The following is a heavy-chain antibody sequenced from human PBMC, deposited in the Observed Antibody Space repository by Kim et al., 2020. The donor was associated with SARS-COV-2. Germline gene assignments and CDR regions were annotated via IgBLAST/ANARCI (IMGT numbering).Heavy chain of an antibody. Sequence: SETLSLTCAVYGGSFSGYYWSWIRQPPGKGLEWIGEINYSGSTNYNPSLKSRVTISVDTSKNQFSLKLSSVTAADTAVYYCARRPRRLKKYYYEMDVWGQGTTVTVSS. CDR2: INYSGST. J-gene: IGHJ6*02. D-gene: IGHD3-16*01. CDR1: GGSFSGYY. CDR3: ARRPRRLKKYYYEMDV. V-gene: IGHV4-34*01.